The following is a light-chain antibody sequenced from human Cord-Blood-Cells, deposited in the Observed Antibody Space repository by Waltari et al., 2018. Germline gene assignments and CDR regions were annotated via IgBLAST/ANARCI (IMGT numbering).Light chain of an antibody. CDR1: QSISSW. CDR2: DAS. V-gene: IGKV1-5*01. Sequence: IQMTQSPSTLSASVGDRVTITCRASQSISSWLAWYQQKPGKAPKLLIYDASSLESGVPSRFSGSGSGTEFTLPISSLQPDEFATYYCQQDNSIQVTFGQGTKLEIK. J-gene: IGKJ2*01. CDR3: QQDNSIQVT.